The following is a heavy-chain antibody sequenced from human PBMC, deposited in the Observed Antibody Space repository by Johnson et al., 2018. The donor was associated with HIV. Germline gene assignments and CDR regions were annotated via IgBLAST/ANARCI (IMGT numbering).Heavy chain of an antibody. CDR2: IYSGGST. Sequence: VQLVESGGGLVQPGGSLRLSCAASGFTVSSNYMSWVRQAPGKGLEWVSVIYSGGSTYYADSVKGRFTISRDNSKNTLYLQMNSLRAEDTAVYYCARGGYYYDSYDAFDIWGQGTMVTVSS. J-gene: IGHJ3*02. CDR3: ARGGYYYDSYDAFDI. V-gene: IGHV3-66*02. D-gene: IGHD3-22*01. CDR1: GFTVSSNY.